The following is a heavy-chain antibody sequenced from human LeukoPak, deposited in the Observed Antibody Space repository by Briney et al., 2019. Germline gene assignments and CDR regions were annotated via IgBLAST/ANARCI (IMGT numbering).Heavy chain of an antibody. CDR3: ARDGPYCSGGSCYYNWFDP. J-gene: IGHJ5*02. Sequence: SETLSLTCTVSGYSISSGYYWGWIRQPPGKGLEWIGSIYHSGSTYYNPSLKSRVTISVDTSKSQFSLKLSSVTAADTAVYYCARDGPYCSGGSCYYNWFDPWGQGTLVTVSS. CDR1: GYSISSGYY. V-gene: IGHV4-38-2*02. D-gene: IGHD2-15*01. CDR2: IYHSGST.